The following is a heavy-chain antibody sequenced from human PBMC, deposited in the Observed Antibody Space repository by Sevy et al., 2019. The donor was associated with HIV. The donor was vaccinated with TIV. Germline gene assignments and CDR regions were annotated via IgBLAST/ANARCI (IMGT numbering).Heavy chain of an antibody. D-gene: IGHD3-22*01. CDR1: GFNFDEFA. Sequence: GGSLRLSCAASGFNFDEFAIHWVRQAPGKGLEWVSGISYNSGSIGYADSVKGRFNISRDNAKKSLYLQMNSLRIEDTALYYCAKARGGYRNHYYDPMDVWGQGTTVTVSS. CDR3: AKARGGYRNHYYDPMDV. V-gene: IGHV3-9*01. CDR2: ISYNSGSI. J-gene: IGHJ6*02.